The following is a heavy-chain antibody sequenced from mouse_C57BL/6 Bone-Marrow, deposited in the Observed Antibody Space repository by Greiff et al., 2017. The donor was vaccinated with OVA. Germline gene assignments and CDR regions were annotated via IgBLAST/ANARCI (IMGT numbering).Heavy chain of an antibody. D-gene: IGHD2-3*01. V-gene: IGHV3-6*01. CDR2: ISYDGSN. CDR3: ARDGSYQDAMDY. J-gene: IGHJ4*01. Sequence: VQLKESGPGLVKPSQSLSLTCSVTGYSITSGYYWNWIRQFPGNKLEWMGYISYDGSNNYNPSLKNRISITRDTSKNQFFLKLNSVTTEDTATYYCARDGSYQDAMDYWGQGTSVTVSS. CDR1: GYSITSGYY.